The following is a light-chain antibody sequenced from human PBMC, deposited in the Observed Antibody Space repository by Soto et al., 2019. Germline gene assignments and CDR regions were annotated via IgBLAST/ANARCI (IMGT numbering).Light chain of an antibody. Sequence: SYALAQPPSVSVAPRQTARITCGGKNIGDKDVHWYQQKPGQAPVLVVYDSTDRPSGVPERFSGSNSVNTASLTISGVEAGDEADYYCQVWDSRRDQCVFGGGTKLTVL. V-gene: IGLV3-21*02. CDR2: DST. CDR1: NIGDKD. CDR3: QVWDSRRDQCV. J-gene: IGLJ3*02.